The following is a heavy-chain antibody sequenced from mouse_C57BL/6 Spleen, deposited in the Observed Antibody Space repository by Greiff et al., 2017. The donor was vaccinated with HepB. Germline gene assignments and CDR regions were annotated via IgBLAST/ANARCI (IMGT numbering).Heavy chain of an antibody. Sequence: EVKLMESGEGLVKPGGSLKLSCAASGFTFSSYAMSWVRQTPEKRLEWVAYISSGGDYIYYADTVKGRFTISRDNARNTLYLQMSSLKSEDTAMYYCTRAPNYYGSSYGWYFDVWGTGTTVTVSS. CDR2: ISSGGDYI. D-gene: IGHD1-1*01. V-gene: IGHV5-9-1*02. CDR3: TRAPNYYGSSYGWYFDV. CDR1: GFTFSSYA. J-gene: IGHJ1*03.